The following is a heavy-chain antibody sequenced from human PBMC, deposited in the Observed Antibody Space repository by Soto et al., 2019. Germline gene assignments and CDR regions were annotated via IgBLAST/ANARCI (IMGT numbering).Heavy chain of an antibody. D-gene: IGHD6-19*01. CDR1: GYSFTTYW. V-gene: IGHV5-51*01. CDR2: IYPGDSDT. CDR3: ARRTAVPGTTFDY. J-gene: IGHJ4*02. Sequence: PGESLKISCKGSGYSFTTYWIGWVRQMPGKGLEWMGIIYPGDSDTRYSPSFQGQVTISADKSISTAYLQWSSLKASDTAMYYCARRTAVPGTTFDYWGQGTLVTVSS.